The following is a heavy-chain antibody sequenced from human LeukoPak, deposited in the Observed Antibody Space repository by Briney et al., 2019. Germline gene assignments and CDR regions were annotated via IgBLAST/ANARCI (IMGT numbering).Heavy chain of an antibody. D-gene: IGHD3-10*01. CDR2: ISHDGSDN. V-gene: IGHV3-30*18. CDR3: AKELYFGSGSYPDY. J-gene: IGHJ4*02. CDR1: GFTFSSYG. Sequence: QPGRSLRLSCAASGFTFSSYGMHWVRQAPGKGLEWEAVISHDGSDNHYADSVKGRFTISRDNSKNTVYLQMSSLRPEDTAVYFCAKELYFGSGSYPDYWGQGTLVRVSS.